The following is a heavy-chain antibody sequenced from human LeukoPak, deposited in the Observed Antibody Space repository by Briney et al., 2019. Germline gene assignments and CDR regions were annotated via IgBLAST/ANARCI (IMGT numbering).Heavy chain of an antibody. V-gene: IGHV3-23*01. CDR3: ARKRLAVFFDY. CDR2: ISGSGGST. Sequence: GGSLRLSCAASGFTFSDYYMSWVRQAPGKGLEWVSAISGSGGSTYYADSVKGRFTISRDNSKNTLYLQMNSLRAEDTAVYYCARKRLAVFFDYWGQGTLVTVSS. CDR1: GFTFSDYY. D-gene: IGHD1-1*01. J-gene: IGHJ4*02.